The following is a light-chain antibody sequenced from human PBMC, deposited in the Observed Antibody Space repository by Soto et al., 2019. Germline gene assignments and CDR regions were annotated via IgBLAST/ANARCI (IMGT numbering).Light chain of an antibody. CDR3: SSYAGSNNLFV. CDR2: EVS. J-gene: IGLJ1*01. Sequence: ALTQPPSASGSPGQSVTISCTGTSSDVGGYNYVSWYQQHPGKAPKLMIYEVSKRPSGVPDRFSGSKSGNTASLTVSGLQAEDEADYYCSSYAGSNNLFVFGTGTKLTVL. CDR1: SSDVGGYNY. V-gene: IGLV2-8*01.